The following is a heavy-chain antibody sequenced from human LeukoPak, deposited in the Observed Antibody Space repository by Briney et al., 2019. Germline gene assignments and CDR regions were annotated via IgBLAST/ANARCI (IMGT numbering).Heavy chain of an antibody. CDR2: INHSGST. J-gene: IGHJ4*02. Sequence: SETLSLTCAVYGGSFSGYYWSWLRQPPGKGLEWVGEINHSGSTNYNPSLKSRVTISVATSKNQCSLKLSSVTAADTAVYYCARRRRPRRYGSGDEDYWGQGTLVTVSS. CDR3: ARRRRPRRYGSGDEDY. V-gene: IGHV4-34*01. CDR1: GGSFSGYY. D-gene: IGHD3-10*01.